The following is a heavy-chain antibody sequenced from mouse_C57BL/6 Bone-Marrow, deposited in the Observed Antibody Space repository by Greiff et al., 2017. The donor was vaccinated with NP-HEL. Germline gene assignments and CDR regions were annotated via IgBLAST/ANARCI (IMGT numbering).Heavy chain of an antibody. V-gene: IGHV1-69*01. CDR1: GYTFTSYW. CDR3: AREVYVWYFDV. Sequence: QVQLQQPGAELVMPGASVKLSCKASGYTFTSYWMHWVKQRPGQGLEWIGEIDPSDSYTNYNQKFKGKSTLTVDKSSSTAYMQLSSLTSEDSAVYYCAREVYVWYFDVWCTGTTVTVSS. CDR2: IDPSDSYT. J-gene: IGHJ1*03. D-gene: IGHD1-3*01.